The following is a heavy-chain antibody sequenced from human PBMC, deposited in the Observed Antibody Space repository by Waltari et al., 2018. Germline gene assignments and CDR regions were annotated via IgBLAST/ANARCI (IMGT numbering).Heavy chain of an antibody. CDR1: GGSLSSYH. CDR3: ARGGATWGPYYFDF. Sequence: QVHLQESGPGLVKPSETLSLTCTVSGGSLSSYHWSWIRQPAGKGLEWIGRIYTRGSTNQNPSLKSRVTMSVDTSKNQVSLNLISVTAADTAVYFCARGGATWGPYYFDFWGQGTLVTVSS. CDR2: IYTRGST. J-gene: IGHJ4*02. V-gene: IGHV4-4*07. D-gene: IGHD7-27*01.